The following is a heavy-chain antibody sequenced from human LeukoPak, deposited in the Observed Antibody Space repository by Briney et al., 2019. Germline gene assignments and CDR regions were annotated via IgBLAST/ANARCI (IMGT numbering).Heavy chain of an antibody. CDR1: GFTFSDYY. CDR3: ARDVEVGATSGADY. CDR2: ISSSGSTI. D-gene: IGHD1-26*01. J-gene: IGHJ4*02. Sequence: GGSLRLSCAASGFTFSDYYMSWIRQAPGKGRGWVSYISSSGSTIYYADSVKGRFTISRDNAKNSLYPQMNSLRAEDTAVYYCARDVEVGATSGADYWGQGTLVTVSS. V-gene: IGHV3-11*04.